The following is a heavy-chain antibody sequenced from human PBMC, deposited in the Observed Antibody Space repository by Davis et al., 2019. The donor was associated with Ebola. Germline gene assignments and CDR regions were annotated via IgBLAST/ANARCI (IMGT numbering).Heavy chain of an antibody. Sequence: SETLSLTCAVYGGSFSGYYWSWIRQPPGKGLEWIGEIKHSGSTNYNPSLKSRVTITVDTSKNQFSLKLSSVTAADTAVYYCARGRQSRALMAYYFDYWGQGTLVTVSS. V-gene: IGHV4-34*01. CDR2: IKHSGST. D-gene: IGHD2-8*01. J-gene: IGHJ4*02. CDR1: GGSFSGYY. CDR3: ARGRQSRALMAYYFDY.